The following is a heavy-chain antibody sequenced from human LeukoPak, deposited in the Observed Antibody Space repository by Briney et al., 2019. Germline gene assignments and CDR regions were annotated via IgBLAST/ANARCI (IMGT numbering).Heavy chain of an antibody. V-gene: IGHV1-24*01. Sequence: ASVKVSCKVSGYTLTELSMHWVRQAPGKGLEWMGGFDPEDGETIYAQKFRGRVTMTEDTSTDTAYMELSSLRSEDTAVYYCATVYSGSYRADYWGQGTLVTVSS. CDR2: FDPEDGET. J-gene: IGHJ4*02. CDR1: GYTLTELS. D-gene: IGHD1-26*01. CDR3: ATVYSGSYRADY.